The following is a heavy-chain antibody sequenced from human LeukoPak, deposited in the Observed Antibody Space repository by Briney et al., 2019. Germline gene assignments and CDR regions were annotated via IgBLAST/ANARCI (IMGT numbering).Heavy chain of an antibody. CDR2: ISYDGSNK. V-gene: IGHV3-30*04. CDR3: ARDGISSSWYNWFDP. CDR1: GFTFSSYA. Sequence: PGGSLRLSCAASGFTFSSYAMHWVRQAPGKGLEWVAVISYDGSNKYYADSVKGRFTISRDNSKNTLYLQMNSLRAEDTAVYYCARDGISSSWYNWFDPWGQGTLVTVS. D-gene: IGHD6-13*01. J-gene: IGHJ5*02.